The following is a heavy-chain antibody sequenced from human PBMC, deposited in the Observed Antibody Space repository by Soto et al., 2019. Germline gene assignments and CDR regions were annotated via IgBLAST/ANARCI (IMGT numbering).Heavy chain of an antibody. CDR3: ARDVIVVDYYYYYGMDV. V-gene: IGHV4-30-4*01. J-gene: IGHJ6*02. Sequence: SETLSLTCTVSGGSISSGDYYWSWIRQPPRKGLEWIGYIYYSGSTYYNPSLKSRVTISVDTSKNQFSLKLSSVTAADTAVYYCARDVIVVDYYYYYGMDVWGQGTTVTVSS. D-gene: IGHD3-22*01. CDR1: GGSISSGDYY. CDR2: IYYSGST.